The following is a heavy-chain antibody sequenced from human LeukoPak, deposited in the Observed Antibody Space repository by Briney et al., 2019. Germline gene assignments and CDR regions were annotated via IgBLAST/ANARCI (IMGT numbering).Heavy chain of an antibody. D-gene: IGHD3-22*01. V-gene: IGHV3-21*01. CDR2: ISSSSSYI. J-gene: IGHJ4*02. CDR1: GFTFSSYS. Sequence: GGCPRLSCAASGFTFSSYSMNWVRPAPGKGLEWVSSISSSSSYIYYADSVKGRFTISRDNAKNSLYLQMNSLRAEDTAVYYCARVRAYDTRDFDYWGQGTLVTVSS. CDR3: ARVRAYDTRDFDY.